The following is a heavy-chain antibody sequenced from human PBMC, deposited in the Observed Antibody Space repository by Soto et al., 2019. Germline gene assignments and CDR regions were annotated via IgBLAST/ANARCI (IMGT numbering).Heavy chain of an antibody. CDR1: GGSISSVGHY. J-gene: IGHJ6*02. CDR2: IYYSGST. Sequence: QVQLQESGPGLVKPSQTLSLTCSVSGGSISSVGHYWTWLRQQPGKGLEWIGYIYYSGSTDYNPSLKSRVTISVDRSKNQFSLNLSSVTAADTAIYYCARESGGYDSSTRYGLDVWGQGTTVTVSS. V-gene: IGHV4-31*03. CDR3: ARESGGYDSSTRYGLDV. D-gene: IGHD6-25*01.